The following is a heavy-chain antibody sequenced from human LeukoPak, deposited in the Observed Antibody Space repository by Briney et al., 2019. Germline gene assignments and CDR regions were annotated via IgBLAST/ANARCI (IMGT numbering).Heavy chain of an antibody. J-gene: IGHJ4*02. Sequence: SETLSLTCTVSGGSISSYYWGWIRLPPGKGLEWIGYIYYTGATYYNPSLKSRVTISLDTSKNQFSLKLSSVTAADAAVYYCARGGYSYGTGYYFDYWGQGALVTVSS. CDR2: IYYTGAT. V-gene: IGHV4-59*01. CDR1: GGSISSYY. CDR3: ARGGYSYGTGYYFDY. D-gene: IGHD5-18*01.